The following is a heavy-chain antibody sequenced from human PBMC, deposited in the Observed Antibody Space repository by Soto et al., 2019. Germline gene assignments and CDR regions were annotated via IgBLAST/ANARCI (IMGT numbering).Heavy chain of an antibody. CDR1: GGSISSYY. Sequence: QVQLQESGPGLVKPSETLSLTCTVSGGSISSYYWSWIRQPPGKGLAWIGYIYYSGSTNYNPSLKSRVTISVDTSKNQVSLKLSSVTAADTAVYYCARDISGSYCIPLGYWGQGTLVTVSS. D-gene: IGHD1-26*01. J-gene: IGHJ4*02. V-gene: IGHV4-59*01. CDR2: IYYSGST. CDR3: ARDISGSYCIPLGY.